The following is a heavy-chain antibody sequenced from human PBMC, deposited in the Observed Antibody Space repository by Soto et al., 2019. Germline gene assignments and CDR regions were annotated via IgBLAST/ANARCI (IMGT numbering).Heavy chain of an antibody. CDR2: FDPEDGET. J-gene: IGHJ4*02. V-gene: IGHV1-24*01. CDR1: GYTLTELS. Sequence: GASVKVSCKVSGYTLTELSLHWVRQATGKGLEWMGGFDPEDGETIYAQKFQGRVTMTEDTSIHTAYMELSSLRSEDTAVYYCVIFSWGAARDPYLKYFDPWGQGTLVTVSS. CDR3: VIFSWGAARDPYLKYFDP. D-gene: IGHD6-6*01.